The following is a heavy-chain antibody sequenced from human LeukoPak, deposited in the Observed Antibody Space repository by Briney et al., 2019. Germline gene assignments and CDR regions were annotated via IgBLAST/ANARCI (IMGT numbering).Heavy chain of an antibody. CDR3: ARGVRSGVAAFDI. CDR2: IIPIFGTA. V-gene: IGHV1-69*13. J-gene: IGHJ3*02. D-gene: IGHD2-8*01. Sequence: SVKVSCKASGGTFSSYAISWVRQAPGQGLEWMGGIIPIFGTANYAQKFQGRVTITADESTSTAYMEPSSLRSEDTAVYYCARGVRSGVAAFDIWGQGTMVTVSS. CDR1: GGTFSSYA.